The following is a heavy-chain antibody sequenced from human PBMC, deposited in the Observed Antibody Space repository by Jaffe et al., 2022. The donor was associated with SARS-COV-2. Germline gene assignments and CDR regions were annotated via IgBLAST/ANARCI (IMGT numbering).Heavy chain of an antibody. V-gene: IGHV3-7*01. Sequence: EVQLVESGGDLVQPGGSLGLSCAASGFTFSSYWMNWVRQAPGKGLEWVANIKQDGTEKYYVDSVKGRFTISRDNAKNSLYLQMNSLRAEDTAVYYCARAGGYSDYDAVTRGAFDYWGQGTLVTVSS. J-gene: IGHJ4*02. CDR3: ARAGGYSDYDAVTRGAFDY. D-gene: IGHD5-12*01. CDR1: GFTFSSYW. CDR2: IKQDGTEK.